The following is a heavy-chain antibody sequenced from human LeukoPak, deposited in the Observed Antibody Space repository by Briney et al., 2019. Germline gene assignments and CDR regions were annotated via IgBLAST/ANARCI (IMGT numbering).Heavy chain of an antibody. CDR1: GFTFSSYA. CDR2: ISYDGSNK. Sequence: ESGGSLRLSCAASGFTFSSYAMHWVRQAPGKGLEWVAVISYDGSNKYYADSVKGRFTISRDNSKNTLYLQMNSLRAEDTAVYYCARDFESGYDFDTVDYWGQGTLVTVSS. CDR3: ARDFESGYDFDTVDY. J-gene: IGHJ4*02. D-gene: IGHD5-12*01. V-gene: IGHV3-30-3*01.